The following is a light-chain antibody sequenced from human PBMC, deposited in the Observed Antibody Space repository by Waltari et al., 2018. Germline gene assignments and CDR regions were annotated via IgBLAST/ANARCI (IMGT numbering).Light chain of an antibody. Sequence: QSALTQPASVSGSPRQSITISCTGTSSDIGGYDSVAWYQQHPGKAPKLIIHGVNERPAGVINRFSGAKCGNTASLTISGLQAEDEAVFYCSSYTSRATRVFGGGTKVTVL. J-gene: IGLJ3*02. V-gene: IGLV2-14*03. CDR2: GVN. CDR3: SSYTSRATRV. CDR1: SSDIGGYDS.